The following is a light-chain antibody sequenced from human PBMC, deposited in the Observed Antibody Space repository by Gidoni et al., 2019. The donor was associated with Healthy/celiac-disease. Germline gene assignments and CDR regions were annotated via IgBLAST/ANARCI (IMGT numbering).Light chain of an antibody. CDR2: GAS. V-gene: IGKV3-20*01. CDR1: QSVSSSY. Sequence: EIVLTQSPGTLSLSPGERATLSCRASQSVSSSYLAWYQQKPGQAPRLLIYGASSRATGIPARFRGSGSGTDFTLTISRLEPEEFAVYYCQQYGSSSWTFGQGTKVEIK. J-gene: IGKJ1*01. CDR3: QQYGSSSWT.